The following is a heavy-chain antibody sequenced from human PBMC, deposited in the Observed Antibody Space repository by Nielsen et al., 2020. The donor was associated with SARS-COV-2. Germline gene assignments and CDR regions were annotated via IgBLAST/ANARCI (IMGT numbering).Heavy chain of an antibody. V-gene: IGHV3-11*01. CDR3: ARTDPGVPT. Sequence: GESLKISCVASGFTFSDYYMTWIRQAPGKGLEWVSCISGRGDIIFYTDSVEGRFTISRDNAKNSLYLQMNSLRAEDTAVYYCARTDPGVPTWGQGTLVTVSS. CDR2: ISGRGDII. J-gene: IGHJ5*02. D-gene: IGHD7-27*01. CDR1: GFTFSDYY.